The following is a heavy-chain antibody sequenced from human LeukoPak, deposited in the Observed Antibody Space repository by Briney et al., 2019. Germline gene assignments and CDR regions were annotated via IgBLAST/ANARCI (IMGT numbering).Heavy chain of an antibody. J-gene: IGHJ6*04. CDR1: GYSISSGYY. V-gene: IGHV4-38-2*02. D-gene: IGHD3-10*01. CDR3: ARDSEDELLWFGAYGMDV. CDR2: IYHSGST. Sequence: SETLSLTCAVPGYSISSGYYWGWIRQPPGKGLEWIGSIYHSGSTYYNPSLKSRVTISVDTSKNQFSLKLSSVTAADTAVYYCARDSEDELLWFGAYGMDVWGKGTTVTVSS.